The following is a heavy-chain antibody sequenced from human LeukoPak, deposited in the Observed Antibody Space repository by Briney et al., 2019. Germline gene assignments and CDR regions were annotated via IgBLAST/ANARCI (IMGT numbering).Heavy chain of an antibody. CDR1: GFTFSSYG. CDR3: AKDLRDGEPWGGWFDP. Sequence: GGSLRLSCAASGFTFSSYGMHWVRQAPGKGLEWVAFIRYGSNKYYADSVKGRFTISRDNSKNTLYLQMNSLRAEDTAVYYCAKDLRDGEPWGGWFDPWGQGTLVTVSS. CDR2: IRYGSNK. J-gene: IGHJ5*02. V-gene: IGHV3-30*02. D-gene: IGHD4-17*01.